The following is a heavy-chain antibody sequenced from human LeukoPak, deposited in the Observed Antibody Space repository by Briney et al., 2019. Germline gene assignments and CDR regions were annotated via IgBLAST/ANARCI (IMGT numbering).Heavy chain of an antibody. CDR2: IYPGDSDT. CDR1: GSSFTSYW. Sequence: GESLQISCKGSGSSFTSYWIGWVRQLPGKGLEWMGIIYPGDSDTRYSPSFQGQVTISADKSISTAYLQWSSLKASDTAMYYCARLDGIMAVGASFDYWGQGTLVTVSS. CDR3: ARLDGIMAVGASFDY. V-gene: IGHV5-51*01. D-gene: IGHD1-26*01. J-gene: IGHJ4*02.